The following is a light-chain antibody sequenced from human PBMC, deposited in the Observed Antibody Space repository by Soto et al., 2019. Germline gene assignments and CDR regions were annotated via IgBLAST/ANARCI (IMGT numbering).Light chain of an antibody. CDR3: QQSYNSPQT. CDR1: HSIMTY. CDR2: AAS. Sequence: DFQMTQSPSSLSASVGDRVTITCRASHSIMTYLNWYQLKPGKPPRLLIYAASSLQSGVPSSFSGSGSGTDFTLTIPNLQPEDFATYSCQQSYNSPQTFGQGTKVE. V-gene: IGKV1-39*01. J-gene: IGKJ1*01.